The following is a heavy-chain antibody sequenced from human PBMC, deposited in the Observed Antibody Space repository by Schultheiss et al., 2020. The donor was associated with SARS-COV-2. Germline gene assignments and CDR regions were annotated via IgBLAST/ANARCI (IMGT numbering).Heavy chain of an antibody. CDR3: ARVGSRRARNIAAAGS. CDR1: GFTFSSYA. CDR2: ISYDGSNK. V-gene: IGHV3-30-3*01. Sequence: GESLKISCAASGFTFSSYAMHWVRQALGKGLEWVAVISYDGSNKYYADSVKGRFTISRDNSKNTLYLQMNSLRAEDTAVYYCARVGSRRARNIAAAGSWGQGTLVTVSS. D-gene: IGHD6-13*01. J-gene: IGHJ5*02.